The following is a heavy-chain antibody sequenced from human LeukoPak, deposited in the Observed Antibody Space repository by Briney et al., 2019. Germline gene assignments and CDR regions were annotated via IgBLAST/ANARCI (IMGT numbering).Heavy chain of an antibody. CDR3: ARHYCNSGRCYSFSD. J-gene: IGHJ4*02. CDR2: IHHTGST. CDR1: GGSISSGGYS. Sequence: PSQTLSLTCAVSGGSISSGGYSWSWIRQPPGKRLEWIGYIHHTGSTNYNPSLESRLSVSVDTSKSQFSLRLSSVTAADTAVYYCARHYCNSGRCYSFSDWGQGTLVTVSS. D-gene: IGHD2/OR15-2a*01. V-gene: IGHV4-30-4*07.